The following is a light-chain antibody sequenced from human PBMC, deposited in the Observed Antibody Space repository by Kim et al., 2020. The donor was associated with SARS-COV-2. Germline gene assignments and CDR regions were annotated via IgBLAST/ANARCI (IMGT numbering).Light chain of an antibody. CDR3: GSRDNSGDHPV. CDR2: GHN. J-gene: IGLJ3*02. CDR1: SLKPDY. V-gene: IGLV3-19*01. Sequence: ALGQTVSITGHGDSLKPDYTSWFQWKPGQAPVLVIYGHNNRPSGISDRFSGSISGNTASLTITGAQAEDEGDYFCGSRDNSGDHPVFGGGTKLTVL.